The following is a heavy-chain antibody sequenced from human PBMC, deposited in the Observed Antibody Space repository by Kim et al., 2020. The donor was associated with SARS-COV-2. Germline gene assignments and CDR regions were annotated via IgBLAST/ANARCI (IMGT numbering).Heavy chain of an antibody. V-gene: IGHV4-39*07. CDR2: IYYSGST. CDR3: AREGKGYCSGGSCYYYYSGMDV. CDR1: GGSISSSSYY. J-gene: IGHJ6*02. D-gene: IGHD2-15*01. Sequence: SETLSLTCTVSGGSISSSSYYWGWIRQPPGKGLEWIGSIYYSGSTYYNPSLKSRVTISVDTSKNQFSLKLSSVTAADTAVYYCAREGKGYCSGGSCYYYYSGMDVWGHGTTVTVSS.